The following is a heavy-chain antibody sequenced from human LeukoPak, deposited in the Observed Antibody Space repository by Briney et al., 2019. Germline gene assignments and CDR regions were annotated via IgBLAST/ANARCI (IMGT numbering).Heavy chain of an antibody. CDR3: ARARYYYARSGLNGAFDI. V-gene: IGHV1-18*01. CDR1: GYTFTSYG. Sequence: ASVKVSCKASGYTFTSYGISCVRQAPGQGLEWMGWISAYNGNTNYAQKLQGRVTMTTDTSTSTAYMELRSLRSDDTAVYYCARARYYYARSGLNGAFDIWGQGTMVTVSS. CDR2: ISAYNGNT. J-gene: IGHJ3*02. D-gene: IGHD3-22*01.